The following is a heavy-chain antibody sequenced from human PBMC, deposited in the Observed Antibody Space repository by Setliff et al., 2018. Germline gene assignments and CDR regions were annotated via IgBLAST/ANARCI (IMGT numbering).Heavy chain of an antibody. CDR2: INAGNGNT. J-gene: IGHJ5*02. Sequence: GASVKVSCKASGYTFTSYAMHWVRQAPGQRLEWMGWINAGNGNTKYSQKFKGRFTISRDNSKNTLYLQMNSLRAEDTAVYYCAKNGFGVVALGVNNWFDPWGQGALVTVSS. V-gene: IGHV1-3*01. D-gene: IGHD3-10*01. CDR1: GYTFTSYA. CDR3: AKNGFGVVALGVNNWFDP.